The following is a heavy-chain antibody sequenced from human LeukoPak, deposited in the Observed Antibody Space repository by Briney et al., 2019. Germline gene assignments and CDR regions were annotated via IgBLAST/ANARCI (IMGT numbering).Heavy chain of an antibody. CDR3: ARENKEEGITLFDY. J-gene: IGHJ4*02. D-gene: IGHD2/OR15-2a*01. CDR2: IYYSGST. CDR1: GGSISSGDYY. V-gene: IGHV4-30-4*01. Sequence: SETLSLTCTVSGGSISSGDYYWSWIRQPPGKGLEWIGYIYYSGSTYYNPSLKSRVTMSVDTSKNQFSLRLYSVTAADTALYYCARENKEEGITLFDYWGQGTLVTVSS.